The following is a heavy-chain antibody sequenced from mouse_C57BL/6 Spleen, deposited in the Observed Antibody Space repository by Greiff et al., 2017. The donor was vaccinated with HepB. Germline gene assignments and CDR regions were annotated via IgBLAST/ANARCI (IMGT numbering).Heavy chain of an antibody. CDR3: ASVLDNYGSSYDFAY. CDR1: GYTFTSYW. D-gene: IGHD1-1*01. CDR2: IDPSDSYT. J-gene: IGHJ2*01. Sequence: VQLQQPGAELVMPGASVKLSCKASGYTFTSYWMHWVKQRPGQGLEWIGEIDPSDSYTNYNQKFKGKSTLTVDKTSSTAYMQPSSLTSEDSAVYYCASVLDNYGSSYDFAYWGQGTPLTVSS. V-gene: IGHV1-69*01.